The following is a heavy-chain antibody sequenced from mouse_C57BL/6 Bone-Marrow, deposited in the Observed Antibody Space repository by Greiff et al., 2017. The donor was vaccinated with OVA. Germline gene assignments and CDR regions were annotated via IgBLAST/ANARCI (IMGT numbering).Heavy chain of an antibody. J-gene: IGHJ4*01. V-gene: IGHV5-12*01. CDR1: GFTFSDYY. D-gene: IGHD2-4*01. Sequence: DVMLVEPGGGLVQPGGSLKLSCAASGFTFSDYYMHWVRQTPEKRLEWVAYISNGGGSTYYPDTVKGRYTISRDNATNTLYLQMSRLKSEDTAMYYCARDDYSNDALDMWGRGKAITVTS. CDR2: ISNGGGST. CDR3: ARDDYSNDALDM.